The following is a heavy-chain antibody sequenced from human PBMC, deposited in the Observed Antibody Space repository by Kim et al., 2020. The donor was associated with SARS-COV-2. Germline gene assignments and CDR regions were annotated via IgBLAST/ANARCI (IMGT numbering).Heavy chain of an antibody. CDR3: ARGVSSAWTLRAWFDP. J-gene: IGHJ5*02. D-gene: IGHD3-22*01. CDR2: VDHSGTT. Sequence: SETLSLTCVVSGASISSSSCWSRVRQPPGKGLEWIGEVDHSGTTSYNVSLKSRVTISVDKSKNQFSLRLNSVSAADTAVYYCARGVSSAWTLRAWFDPWGQGTLVTVSP. V-gene: IGHV4-4*02. CDR1: GASISSSSC.